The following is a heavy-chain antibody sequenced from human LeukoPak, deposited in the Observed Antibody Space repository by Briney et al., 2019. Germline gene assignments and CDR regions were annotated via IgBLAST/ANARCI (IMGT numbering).Heavy chain of an antibody. Sequence: ASVKVSCKASGYPFTSYYMNWVRPAPGQGLEWMGLINPNGGSTTYAQRFQGRVSMTRDTSTSTVYMELTSLRSDDTAVYYCARDPISSNWPRGHGFDPWGQGTLVTVSS. CDR3: ARDPISSNWPRGHGFDP. CDR2: INPNGGST. CDR1: GYPFTSYY. D-gene: IGHD6-13*01. J-gene: IGHJ5*02. V-gene: IGHV1-46*01.